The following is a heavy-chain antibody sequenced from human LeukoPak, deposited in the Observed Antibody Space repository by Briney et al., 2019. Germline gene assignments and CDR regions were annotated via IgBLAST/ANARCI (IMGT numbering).Heavy chain of an antibody. CDR2: ITSDGSST. D-gene: IGHD2-21*01. CDR3: ARDLHTAFDY. Sequence: GGSLRLSCAASGFTFNNCGIHWVRQAPGKGLEWVSRITSDGSSTSYADSVKGRFTISRDNAKNTLYLQMNSLRAEDTAVYYCARDLHTAFDYWGQGTLVTVSS. J-gene: IGHJ4*02. V-gene: IGHV3-74*01. CDR1: GFTFNNCG.